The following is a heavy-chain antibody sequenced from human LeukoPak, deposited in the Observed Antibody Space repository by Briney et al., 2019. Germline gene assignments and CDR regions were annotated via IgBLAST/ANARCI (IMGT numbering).Heavy chain of an antibody. CDR3: AKLTDSIAARPFDS. CDR1: GFTFSSYA. D-gene: IGHD6-6*01. V-gene: IGHV3-23*01. CDR2: ISNSGNSA. Sequence: QPGGSLRLSCAASGFTFSSYAMSWVRQTPGKGLEWVSSISNSGNSAYYADSVKGRFTISRDKSKTTLHLQMNSLRAEDTAVYYCAKLTDSIAARPFDSWGQGTMVTVSS. J-gene: IGHJ4*02.